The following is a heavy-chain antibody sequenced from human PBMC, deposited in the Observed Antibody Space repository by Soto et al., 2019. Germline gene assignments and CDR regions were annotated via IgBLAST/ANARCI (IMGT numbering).Heavy chain of an antibody. Sequence: LRLSCAASGFTFSSYAMSWVRQAPGKGLEWVSAISGSGGSTYYADSVKGRFTISRDNSKNTLYLQMNSLRAEDTAVYYCAKARSRITMIVVVTNFDYWGQGTLVTVSS. D-gene: IGHD3-22*01. CDR1: GFTFSSYA. J-gene: IGHJ4*02. CDR3: AKARSRITMIVVVTNFDY. V-gene: IGHV3-23*01. CDR2: ISGSGGST.